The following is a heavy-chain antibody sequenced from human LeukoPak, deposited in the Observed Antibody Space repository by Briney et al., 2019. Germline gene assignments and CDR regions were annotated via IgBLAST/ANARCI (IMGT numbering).Heavy chain of an antibody. J-gene: IGHJ3*02. CDR3: ARPVVPARDAFDI. Sequence: SETLSLTCTVCGCSISSSSYYWGWIRQPPGKGLEWIGSIYYSGSTYYNPSLKSRVTISVDTSKNQFSLKLSSVTAADTAVYYCARPVVPARDAFDIWGQGTMVTVSS. CDR1: GCSISSSSYY. D-gene: IGHD2-2*01. V-gene: IGHV4-39*01. CDR2: IYYSGST.